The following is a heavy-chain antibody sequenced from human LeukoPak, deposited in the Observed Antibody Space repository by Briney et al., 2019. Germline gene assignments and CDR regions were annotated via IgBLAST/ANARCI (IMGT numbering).Heavy chain of an antibody. CDR2: MNPNSGNT. CDR3: ARVVDYDFWSGLGVRWFDP. CDR1: GGTFSSYA. D-gene: IGHD3-3*01. J-gene: IGHJ5*02. V-gene: IGHV1-8*02. Sequence: GASVKVSCKASGGTFSSYAINWVRQATGQGLEWMGWMNPNSGNTGYAQKFQGRVTMTRNTSISTAYMELSSLRSEDTAVYYCARVVDYDFWSGLGVRWFDPWGQGTLVTVSS.